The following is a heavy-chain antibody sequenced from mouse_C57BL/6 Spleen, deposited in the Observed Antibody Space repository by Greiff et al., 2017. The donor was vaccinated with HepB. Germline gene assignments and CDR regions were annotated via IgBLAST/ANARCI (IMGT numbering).Heavy chain of an antibody. Sequence: VQLQQSGAELVMPGASVKLSCKASGYTFTSYWMHWVKQRPGQGLEWIGEIDPSDSYTNYNQKFKGKSTLTVDKSSSTAYMQLSSLTSEDSAVYYCARSYDDGSSYPYWYFDVCGTGTTSTVSS. D-gene: IGHD1-1*01. V-gene: IGHV1-69*01. J-gene: IGHJ1*03. CDR2: IDPSDSYT. CDR1: GYTFTSYW. CDR3: ARSYDDGSSYPYWYFDV.